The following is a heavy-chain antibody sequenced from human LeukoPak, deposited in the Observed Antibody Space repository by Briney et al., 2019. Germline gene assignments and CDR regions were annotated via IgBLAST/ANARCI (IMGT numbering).Heavy chain of an antibody. CDR2: INHSGRN. D-gene: IGHD1-7*01. CDR1: GGSFSGYY. CDR3: ARATGTKVPPGY. Sequence: SQTLSLTCAVYGGSFSGYYWSWIRQPPGKGLEWIGEINHSGRNNYNPSLKSRVTISVDTSKNQFSLKLSSVTAADTAVYYCARATGTKVPPGYWGQGTLVTVSS. J-gene: IGHJ4*02. V-gene: IGHV4-34*01.